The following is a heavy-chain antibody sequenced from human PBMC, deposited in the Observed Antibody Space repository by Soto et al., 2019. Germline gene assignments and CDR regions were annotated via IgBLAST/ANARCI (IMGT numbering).Heavy chain of an antibody. V-gene: IGHV5-51*01. D-gene: IGHD6-13*01. CDR2: IYPGDSDT. J-gene: IGHJ6*02. Sequence: GESLKISCKGSGYSFTSYWIGWVRQMPGKGLEWMGIIYPGDSDTRYSPSFQGQVTISADKSISTAYLQWSSLKASDTAMYYCARLRYSSSWDYYYYGMDVWGQGTTVTVSS. CDR1: GYSFTSYW. CDR3: ARLRYSSSWDYYYYGMDV.